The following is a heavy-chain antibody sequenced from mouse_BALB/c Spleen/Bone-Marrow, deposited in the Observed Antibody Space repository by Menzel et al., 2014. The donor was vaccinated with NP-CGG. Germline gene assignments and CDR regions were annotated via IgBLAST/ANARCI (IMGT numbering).Heavy chain of an antibody. CDR3: ARSRGNYLYYAMDY. J-gene: IGHJ4*01. V-gene: IGHV5-17*02. CDR2: ISSGSSTI. Sequence: EVMLVESGGGLVQPGGSRKLSCAASGFTFSSFGMHWVRQAPEKGLEWVAYISSGSSTIYYADTVKGRFTISRDNPKNTLFLQMTSLRSGDTAMYYCARSRGNYLYYAMDYWGQATSVTVSS. D-gene: IGHD2-1*01. CDR1: GFTFSSFG.